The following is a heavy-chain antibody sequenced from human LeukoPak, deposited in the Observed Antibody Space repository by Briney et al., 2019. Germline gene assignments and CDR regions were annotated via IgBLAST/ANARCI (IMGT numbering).Heavy chain of an antibody. CDR2: ISGRGGNT. Sequence: GGSLRLSCAASGFTFSTYGMTWVRQAPGGGLEWVSGISGRGGNTYYADSVKGRFTISRDNSKNTLYLQMNCLRAEDTAVYYCAELGITMIGGVWGKGTTVTISS. CDR3: AELGITMIGGV. J-gene: IGHJ6*04. CDR1: GFTFSTYG. V-gene: IGHV3-23*01. D-gene: IGHD3-10*02.